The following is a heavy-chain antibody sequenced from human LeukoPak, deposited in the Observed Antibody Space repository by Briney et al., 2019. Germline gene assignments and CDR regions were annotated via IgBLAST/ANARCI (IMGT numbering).Heavy chain of an antibody. J-gene: IGHJ4*02. CDR1: GFTFSGSA. V-gene: IGHV3-73*01. CDR2: IRSKANSYAT. Sequence: GGSLRLSCAASGFTFSGSAMHWVRQASGKGLEWVGRIRSKANSYATAYAASVKGRFTTSRDDSKNTAYLQMNSLKTEDTAVYYCTRHYYYDTSGYYYLDHWGQGTLVTVSS. D-gene: IGHD3-22*01. CDR3: TRHYYYDTSGYYYLDH.